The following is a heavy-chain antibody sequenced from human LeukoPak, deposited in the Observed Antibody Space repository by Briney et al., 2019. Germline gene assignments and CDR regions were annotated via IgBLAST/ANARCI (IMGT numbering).Heavy chain of an antibody. D-gene: IGHD3-10*01. CDR2: IYYSGST. CDR1: GGSISSSSYY. Sequence: SETLSLTCTVSGGSISSSSYYWGWIRQPPGKGLEWIGSIYYSGSTYYNPSLKSRVTISVATSKNQFSLKLSSVTAADTAVYYCARVSGTMVRGTYYMDVWGKGTTVTVS. CDR3: ARVSGTMVRGTYYMDV. V-gene: IGHV4-39*07. J-gene: IGHJ6*03.